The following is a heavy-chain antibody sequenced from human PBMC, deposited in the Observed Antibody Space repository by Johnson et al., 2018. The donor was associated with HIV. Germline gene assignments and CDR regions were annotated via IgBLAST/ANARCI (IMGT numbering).Heavy chain of an antibody. J-gene: IGHJ3*02. Sequence: QVQLVESGGGVVRPGGSLRLSCVASAFTFRSYAMHWVRQAPGKGLEWVTLISYDENNKLYADSVKGRFTISRDNSKNTLYLQMNSLRAEDTAVYFCARDGDYYDSNGGDAFDIWGQGTMVTVSS. CDR1: AFTFRSYA. CDR2: ISYDENNK. V-gene: IGHV3-30*04. D-gene: IGHD3-22*01. CDR3: ARDGDYYDSNGGDAFDI.